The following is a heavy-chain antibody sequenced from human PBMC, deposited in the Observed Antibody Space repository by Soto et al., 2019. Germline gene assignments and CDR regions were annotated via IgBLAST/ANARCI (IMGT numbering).Heavy chain of an antibody. V-gene: IGHV1-2*04. CDR1: GYTFTGHY. CDR3: ARAKNFGSGELDY. CDR2: VNPISGGT. Sequence: QVQLVQSGAEVKKPGASVKVSCKASGYTFTGHYILWVRQAPGQGLKWMGWVNPISGGTIYAQKFLGWVTMTRDTSTSTAYLELRSLTSDATAVYYCARAKNFGSGELDYWGQGTLVTVSS. J-gene: IGHJ4*02. D-gene: IGHD3-10*01.